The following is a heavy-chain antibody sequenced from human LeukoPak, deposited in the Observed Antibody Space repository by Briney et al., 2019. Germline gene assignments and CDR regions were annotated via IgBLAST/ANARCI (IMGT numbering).Heavy chain of an antibody. V-gene: IGHV1-69*04. D-gene: IGHD1-1*01. J-gene: IGHJ6*02. CDR2: IIPILGIA. CDR3: ARALTTSLYYYYYGMDV. CDR1: GGTFSSYA. Sequence: SVKASCKASGGTFSSYAISWVRQAPGQGLEWMGRIIPILGIANYAQKFQGRVTITADKSTSTAYMELSSLRSEDTAVYYCARALTTSLYYYYYGMDVWGQGTTVTVSS.